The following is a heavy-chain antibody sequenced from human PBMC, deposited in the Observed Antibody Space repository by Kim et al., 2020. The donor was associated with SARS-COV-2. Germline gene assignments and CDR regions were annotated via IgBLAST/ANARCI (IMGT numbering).Heavy chain of an antibody. V-gene: IGHV1-3*01. D-gene: IGHD4-17*01. J-gene: IGHJ4*02. Sequence: FQGRVTITRDTSAGTAYMELSSLRSEDTAVYYCARASKTTVTTKLPFDYWGQGTLVTVSS. CDR3: ARASKTTVTTKLPFDY.